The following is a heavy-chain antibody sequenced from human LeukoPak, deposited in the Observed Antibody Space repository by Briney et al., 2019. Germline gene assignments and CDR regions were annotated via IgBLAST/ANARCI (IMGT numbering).Heavy chain of an antibody. CDR1: GFTFSSYG. Sequence: PGGSLRLSCAASGFTFSSYGMNWVRQAPGKGLEWVSANTGSGGNTDYADSVRGRFTISRDNSKNTLYLQMNSLRAEDTAVYYCAKEYFETLAYYFDYWGQGTLVTVSS. CDR2: NTGSGGNT. V-gene: IGHV3-23*01. CDR3: AKEYFETLAYYFDY. D-gene: IGHD3-9*01. J-gene: IGHJ4*02.